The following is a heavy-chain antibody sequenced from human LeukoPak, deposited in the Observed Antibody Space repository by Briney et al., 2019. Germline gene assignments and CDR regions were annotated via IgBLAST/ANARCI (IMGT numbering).Heavy chain of an antibody. V-gene: IGHV1-69*13. CDR3: ARVGYSSSWYGNNFDY. CDR1: GGTFSSYA. D-gene: IGHD6-13*01. Sequence: GASVKVSCKASGGTFSSYAISWVRQAPGQGLEWMGGIIPIFGTANYAQKFQGRVTITADESTSTAYMELSSLRSGDTAVYYCARVGYSSSWYGNNFDYWGQGTLVTVSS. J-gene: IGHJ4*02. CDR2: IIPIFGTA.